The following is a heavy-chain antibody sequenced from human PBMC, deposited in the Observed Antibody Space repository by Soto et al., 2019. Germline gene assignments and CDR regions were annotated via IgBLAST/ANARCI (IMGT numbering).Heavy chain of an antibody. J-gene: IGHJ4*02. CDR1: GYTFTSYG. CDR2: ISAYNGNT. Sequence: ASVKVSCKASGYTFTSYGISWVRQAPGQGLEWMGWISAYNGNTNYAQKLQGRVTMTTDTSTSTAYMELRSLRSDDTAVYYCGRDITYYDFWSGYTVGLSYDYWGQGTLVTVSS. D-gene: IGHD3-3*01. V-gene: IGHV1-18*01. CDR3: GRDITYYDFWSGYTVGLSYDY.